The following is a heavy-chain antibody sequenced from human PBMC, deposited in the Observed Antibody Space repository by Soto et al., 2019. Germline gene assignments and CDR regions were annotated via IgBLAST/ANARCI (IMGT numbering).Heavy chain of an antibody. CDR3: VRQGHGSGPNWFDS. CDR2: INHSGST. Sequence: SVTLSLTCAVYGGSFSGYYWSWIRQPPGKGLEWIGEINHSGSTNYNPSLKSRVTISVDTSKNHFSLRLNSVTAADTALYYCVRQGHGSGPNWFDSWGQGTLVTVSS. V-gene: IGHV4-34*01. J-gene: IGHJ5*01. CDR1: GGSFSGYY. D-gene: IGHD3-10*01.